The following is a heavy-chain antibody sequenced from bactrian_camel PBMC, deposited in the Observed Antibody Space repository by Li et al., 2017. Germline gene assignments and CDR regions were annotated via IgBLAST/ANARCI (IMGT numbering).Heavy chain of an antibody. CDR1: GFTFSTYY. V-gene: IGHV3S5*01. CDR3: AAGRSATYCRGRLGLEEYAS. D-gene: IGHD8*01. Sequence: QLVESGGGLVQPGGSLRLSCAASGFTFSTYYMSWVRQAPGKGLEWVSSIYSGGGIAHYADSVEGRFAISQDNAKNTLYLQMNSLKPEDSAMYYCAAGRSATYCRGRLGLEEYASWGQGGTQVTVS. CDR2: IYSGGGIA. J-gene: IGHJ4*01.